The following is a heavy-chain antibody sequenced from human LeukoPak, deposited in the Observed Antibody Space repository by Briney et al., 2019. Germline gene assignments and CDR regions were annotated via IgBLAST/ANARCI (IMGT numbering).Heavy chain of an antibody. CDR3: ARGRGYSYGLGRRWYFDL. J-gene: IGHJ2*01. V-gene: IGHV4-34*01. D-gene: IGHD5-18*01. CDR2: IHHSGST. Sequence: PSETLSLTCAVYGGSFSGYYWSWIRQPPGKGLEWIGEIHHSGSTNYNPSLQSRVTISVDTSKNQFSLKLSSVTAPDTAVYYCARGRGYSYGLGRRWYFDLWGRGTLVTVSS. CDR1: GGSFSGYY.